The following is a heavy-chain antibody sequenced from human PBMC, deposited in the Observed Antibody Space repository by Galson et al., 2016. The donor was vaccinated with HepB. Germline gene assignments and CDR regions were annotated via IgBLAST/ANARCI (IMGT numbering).Heavy chain of an antibody. CDR2: IIPGNGDT. CDR1: AYTFTNYA. V-gene: IGHV1-3*01. D-gene: IGHD6-13*01. Sequence: SVKVSCKASAYTFTNYAIHWVRQAPGQGLEWMGWIIPGNGDTKYSQKFQGRVTITRDPSARTAYMELSGLRSEDTAMYYCARDAGYRDYDYWGQGTLVTVSS. J-gene: IGHJ4*02. CDR3: ARDAGYRDYDY.